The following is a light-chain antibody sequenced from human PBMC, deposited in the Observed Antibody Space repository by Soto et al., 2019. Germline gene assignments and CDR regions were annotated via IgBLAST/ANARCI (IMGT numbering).Light chain of an antibody. CDR2: GAS. Sequence: EVVLTQSPGTLSLSPGERATLSCRASQSVAANYLAWYQQKRGQAPRLLIYGASSRATGIPVRFGGSGSGTDFTLTISSLEPEDFAVYYCQQHSNWPLTFGGGTKVDI. J-gene: IGKJ4*01. CDR1: QSVAANY. V-gene: IGKV3D-20*02. CDR3: QQHSNWPLT.